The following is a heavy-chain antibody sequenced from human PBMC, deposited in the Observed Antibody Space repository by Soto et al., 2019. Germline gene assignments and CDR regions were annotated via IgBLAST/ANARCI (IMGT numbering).Heavy chain of an antibody. Sequence: GGALRLSCVVSGSNLDEHAMHWVRQAPGKGLEWVSGIFWRSGGTGYADSVKGRFTVSRDNAKNSLYLQMNSLRIEDTALYYCVKDITAGGADVWGQGTTVTVSS. CDR3: VKDITAGGADV. CDR1: GSNLDEHA. V-gene: IGHV3-9*01. J-gene: IGHJ6*02. D-gene: IGHD2-8*02. CDR2: IFWRSGGT.